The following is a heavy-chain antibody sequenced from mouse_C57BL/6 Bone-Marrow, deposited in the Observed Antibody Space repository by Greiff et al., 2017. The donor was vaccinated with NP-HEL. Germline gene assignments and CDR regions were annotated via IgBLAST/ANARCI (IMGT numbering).Heavy chain of an antibody. Sequence: QVHVKQSGAELARPGASVKMSCKASGYTFTSYTMHWVKQRPGQGLEWIGYINPSSGYTKYNQKFKDKATLTADKSSSTAYMQLSSLTSEDSAVYYCARSGWYNSLFDYWGQGTTLTVSS. CDR2: INPSSGYT. CDR3: ARSGWYNSLFDY. CDR1: GYTFTSYT. V-gene: IGHV1-4*01. J-gene: IGHJ2*01. D-gene: IGHD2-1*01.